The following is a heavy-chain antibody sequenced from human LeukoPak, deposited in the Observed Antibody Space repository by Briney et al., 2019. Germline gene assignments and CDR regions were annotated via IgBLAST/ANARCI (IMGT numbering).Heavy chain of an antibody. CDR2: ISYDGSNK. CDR1: GFTFSSYA. V-gene: IGHV3-30-3*01. Sequence: GWSLRLSCAASGFTFSSYAMHWVRQAPGKGLEWVAVISYDGSNKYYADSVKGRFTIYRDNSKNTLYLQMNRLRAEDTAVYYCARSGLHYYDSSGPDYWGQGTLVTVSS. D-gene: IGHD3-22*01. J-gene: IGHJ4*02. CDR3: ARSGLHYYDSSGPDY.